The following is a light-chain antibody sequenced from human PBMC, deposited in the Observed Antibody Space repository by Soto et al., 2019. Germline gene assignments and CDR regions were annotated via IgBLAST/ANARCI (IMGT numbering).Light chain of an antibody. V-gene: IGKV1-12*01. CDR3: QQANSPPLT. J-gene: IGKJ4*01. Sequence: DIQMTQSPSSVSASVGDRVTITCRASERINTYLARYQQQPGKAPKLLIYAASSLQSGVPSRFSGSGSGTEFTLTISNLQPEDFATYYCQQANSPPLTFGGGTKVEIK. CDR1: ERINTY. CDR2: AAS.